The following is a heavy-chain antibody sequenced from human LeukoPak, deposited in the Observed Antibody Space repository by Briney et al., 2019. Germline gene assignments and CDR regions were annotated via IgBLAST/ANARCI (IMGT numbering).Heavy chain of an antibody. CDR2: ISYDGSNK. D-gene: IGHD2-2*02. CDR1: GFTFSSYA. Sequence: PGGSLRLSCAASGFTFSSYAMHWVRQAPGKGLEWVAVISYDGSNKYYADSVKGRFTISRDNSKNTLYLQMNSLRAEDTAVYYCARGKGQLLYLIFDYWGQGTLVTVSS. V-gene: IGHV3-30*01. CDR3: ARGKGQLLYLIFDY. J-gene: IGHJ4*02.